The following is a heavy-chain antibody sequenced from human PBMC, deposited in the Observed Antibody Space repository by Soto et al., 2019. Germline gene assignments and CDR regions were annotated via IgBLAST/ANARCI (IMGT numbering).Heavy chain of an antibody. CDR3: ARRARDGYNSAIDY. CDR1: GFTFTNYA. Sequence: EVHLLESGGGLVQPGGSLTLSCAASGFTFTNYAMNCVRQAPGKGLEWVSGFSDGGSRIEYAASVKGRFTISRDNSKNTLYLQMNSLRVEDTAVYYCARRARDGYNSAIDYWGQGTLVTVSS. V-gene: IGHV3-23*01. CDR2: FSDGGSRI. D-gene: IGHD5-12*01. J-gene: IGHJ4*02.